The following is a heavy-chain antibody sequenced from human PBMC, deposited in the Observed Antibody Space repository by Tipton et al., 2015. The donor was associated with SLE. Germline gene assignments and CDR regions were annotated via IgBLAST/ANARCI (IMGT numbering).Heavy chain of an antibody. V-gene: IGHV4-59*12. CDR2: IYYSGST. Sequence: TLSLTCTVSGGSISSYYWSWIRQPPGKGLEWIGYIYYSGSTNYNPSLKSRVTISADKSISTAYLQWSSLKASDTAMYYCARSPGGVVIKGFDPWGQGTLVTVSS. J-gene: IGHJ5*02. D-gene: IGHD3-3*01. CDR1: GGSISSYY. CDR3: ARSPGGVVIKGFDP.